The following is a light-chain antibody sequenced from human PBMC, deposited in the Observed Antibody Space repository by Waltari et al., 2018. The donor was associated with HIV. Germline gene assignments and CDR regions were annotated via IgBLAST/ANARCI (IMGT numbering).Light chain of an antibody. CDR3: QQYGNSPLT. CDR1: PGITTSD. Sequence: EVVPTQAPGSPSLSPGERATLSCQPSPGITTSDLAWYQENPGPAPMLLIYGASSGATGIPARFSGSASETDFTLTISRLEPEDFAVYCCQQYGNSPLTFGGGTTVEIK. J-gene: IGKJ4*01. CDR2: GAS. V-gene: IGKV3-20*01.